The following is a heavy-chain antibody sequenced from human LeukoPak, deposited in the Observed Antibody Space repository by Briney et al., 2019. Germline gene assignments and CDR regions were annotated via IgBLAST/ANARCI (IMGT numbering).Heavy chain of an antibody. J-gene: IGHJ3*02. CDR2: IIPIFGTA. CDR3: ARSHRITMIVVGQTNAFDI. V-gene: IGHV1-69*05. D-gene: IGHD3-22*01. Sequence: SVKVSCKASGGTFSSYAISWVRQAPGQGLEWMGRIIPIFGTANYAQKFQGRVTITTDESTSTAYMELSSLRSDDTAVYYCARSHRITMIVVGQTNAFDIWGQGTMVTVSS. CDR1: GGTFSSYA.